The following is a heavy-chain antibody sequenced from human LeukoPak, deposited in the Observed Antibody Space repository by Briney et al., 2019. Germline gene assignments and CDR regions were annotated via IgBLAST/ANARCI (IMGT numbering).Heavy chain of an antibody. V-gene: IGHV4-34*01. CDR1: GGSFSGYY. J-gene: IGHJ5*02. Sequence: SETLSLTCAVYGGSFSGYYWSWIRQPPGKGLEWIGEINHSGSTNYNPSLKSRVTISVDTSKNQFSLKLSSVTAADTAVYYCARAGPIGRSSGYYDSSGSRWFDPWGQGTLVTVSS. CDR3: ARAGPIGRSSGYYDSSGSRWFDP. D-gene: IGHD3-22*01. CDR2: INHSGST.